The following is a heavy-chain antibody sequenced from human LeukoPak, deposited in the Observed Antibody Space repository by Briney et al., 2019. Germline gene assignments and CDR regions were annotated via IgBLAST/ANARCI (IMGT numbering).Heavy chain of an antibody. D-gene: IGHD6-13*01. CDR1: GFTVSSNY. Sequence: PGGSLRLSCAASGFTVSSNYMSWVRQAPGKGLEWVSVIYSGGSTYYADSVKGRFTISRDNSKNTLYLQMNSLRAEDTAVYYCASEDSSSWYGPWYWGQGTLVTVSS. V-gene: IGHV3-53*01. CDR2: IYSGGST. J-gene: IGHJ4*02. CDR3: ASEDSSSWYGPWY.